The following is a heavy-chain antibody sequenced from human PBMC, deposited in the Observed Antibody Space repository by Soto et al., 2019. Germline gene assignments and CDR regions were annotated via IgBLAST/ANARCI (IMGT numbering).Heavy chain of an antibody. CDR3: ARGVNRNYAARPSNWFDP. V-gene: IGHV4-34*01. CDR2: INHSGST. CDR1: GGSFSGYY. Sequence: SETLSLTCAVYGGSFSGYYWSWIRQPPGKGLEWIGEINHSGSTNYNPSLKSRVTISVDTSKNQFSLKLSSVTAADTAVYYCARGVNRNYAARPSNWFDPWGQGTLVTVSS. D-gene: IGHD1-7*01. J-gene: IGHJ5*02.